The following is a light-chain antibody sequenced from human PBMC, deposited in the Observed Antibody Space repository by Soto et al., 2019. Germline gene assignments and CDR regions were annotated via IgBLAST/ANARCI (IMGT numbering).Light chain of an antibody. CDR3: QQYTGSPPT. J-gene: IGKJ5*01. CDR1: QTFSSNY. Sequence: EIVLTQSPDTLSLSPGERATLCCRASQTFSSNYLAWCQQRPGQAPRLLVYGASTRAAGIPDRFSGSGSGTDFTLTITRLEPEDSAVYFCQQYTGSPPTFGQGTRLEIK. V-gene: IGKV3-20*01. CDR2: GAS.